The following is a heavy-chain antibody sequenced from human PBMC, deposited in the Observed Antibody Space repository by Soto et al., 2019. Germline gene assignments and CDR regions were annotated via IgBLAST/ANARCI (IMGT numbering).Heavy chain of an antibody. Sequence: SETLSLTCTVSGGSISSYYWSWIRQPPGKGLEWIGYIYYSGSTNYNPSLKSRVTISVDTSKNQFSLKLSSVTAADTAVYYCRTGESGYDDAFDIWGQGTMVTVSS. V-gene: IGHV4-59*12. D-gene: IGHD5-12*01. CDR3: RTGESGYDDAFDI. CDR1: GGSISSYY. CDR2: IYYSGST. J-gene: IGHJ3*02.